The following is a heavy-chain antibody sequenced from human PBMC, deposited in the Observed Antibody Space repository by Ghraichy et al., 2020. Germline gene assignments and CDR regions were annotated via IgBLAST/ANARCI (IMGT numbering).Heavy chain of an antibody. Sequence: GGSLRLSCAASGFSFSGYSMNWVRQAPGKGLEWVSSISSSSKYRYYADSVKGRFTISRDNAKNSLFLQMNSLRAEDTAVYYCARGLGCRGGRCYKIYYYYYGLDVWDKGSTGTVAS. J-gene: IGHJ6*04. CDR1: GFSFSGYS. CDR2: ISSSSKYR. D-gene: IGHD2-15*01. CDR3: ARGLGCRGGRCYKIYYYYYGLDV. V-gene: IGHV3-21*01.